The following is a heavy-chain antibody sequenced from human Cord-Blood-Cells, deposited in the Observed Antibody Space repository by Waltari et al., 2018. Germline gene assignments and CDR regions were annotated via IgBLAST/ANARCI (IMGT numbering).Heavy chain of an antibody. CDR3: ATVLDYSNYFDY. D-gene: IGHD4-4*01. Sequence: QLQLQESGPGLVKPSETLSLTCTVSGGSISSSSYYWGWIRQPPGKGLELIGSIYYSGSTYYNPSLKSRVTISVDTSKNQFSLKLSSVTAADTAVYYCATVLDYSNYFDYWGQGTLVTVSS. J-gene: IGHJ4*02. CDR2: IYYSGST. V-gene: IGHV4-39*01. CDR1: GGSISSSSYY.